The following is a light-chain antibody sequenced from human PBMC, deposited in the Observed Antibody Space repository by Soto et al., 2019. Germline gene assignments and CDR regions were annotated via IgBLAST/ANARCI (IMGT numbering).Light chain of an antibody. V-gene: IGKV1-5*01. CDR3: QHYNSYSEA. Sequence: DIQMTQSPSTLSASVGDAVTITCRASQGINNRLAWYQQKPGKAPKLLIFDASTLESWVPLRFSGSGSGTEFTLTISSLQPDDFATYYCQHYNSYSEAFGQGTKVDIK. J-gene: IGKJ1*01. CDR2: DAS. CDR1: QGINNR.